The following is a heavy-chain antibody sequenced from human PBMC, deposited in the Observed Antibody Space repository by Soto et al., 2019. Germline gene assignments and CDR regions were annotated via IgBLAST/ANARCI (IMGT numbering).Heavy chain of an antibody. CDR2: INAGNGNT. Sequence: ASVKVSCKASGYTFTSYAMHWVRQAPGQRLEWMGWINAGNGNTKYSQKFQGRVTITRDTSASTAYMELSSLRSEDTAVYYCAREGPGYGDYVFFDYWGQGTLVTVSS. CDR1: GYTFTSYA. J-gene: IGHJ4*02. D-gene: IGHD4-17*01. CDR3: AREGPGYGDYVFFDY. V-gene: IGHV1-3*01.